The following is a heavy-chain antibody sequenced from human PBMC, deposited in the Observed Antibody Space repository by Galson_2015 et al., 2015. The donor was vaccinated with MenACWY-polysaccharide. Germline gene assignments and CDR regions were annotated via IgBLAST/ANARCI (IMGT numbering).Heavy chain of an antibody. CDR1: GFTFSSSW. CDR3: ARDNWDDY. D-gene: IGHD7-27*01. J-gene: IGHJ4*02. CDR2: ILSDGSST. Sequence: SLRLSCAASGFTFSSSWMHWVRHAPGKGLVWVSRILSDGSSTSYADSVRGRFTISRDNAKNSVYLQMSSLRAEDTAVYYCARDNWDDYWGQGTLVTVSS. V-gene: IGHV3-74*01.